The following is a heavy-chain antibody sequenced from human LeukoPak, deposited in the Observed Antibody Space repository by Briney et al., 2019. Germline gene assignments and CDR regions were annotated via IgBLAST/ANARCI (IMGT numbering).Heavy chain of an antibody. CDR1: GFTFSSYE. D-gene: IGHD3-10*01. V-gene: IGHV3-48*03. CDR3: ARVELLWFRELLGVNDY. J-gene: IGHJ4*02. Sequence: PGGSLRLSCAASGFTFSSYEMNWVRQAPGKGLEWVSYISSSGSTIYYADSVKGRFTISRDNAKNSLYLQMNSLRAEDTAVYYCARVELLWFRELLGVNDYWGQGTLVTVSS. CDR2: ISSSGSTI.